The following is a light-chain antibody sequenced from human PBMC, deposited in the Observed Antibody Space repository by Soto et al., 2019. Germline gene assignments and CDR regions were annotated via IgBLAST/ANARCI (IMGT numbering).Light chain of an antibody. V-gene: IGKV3-15*01. CDR2: DAS. CDR3: QQYDNWPLT. CDR1: QSVSRN. J-gene: IGKJ4*01. Sequence: MMMRQTPATLCLSAGGRATLSCRASQSVSRNLAWYQQKPGQAPRLLIYDASTRATGAPARFTGSGSGTEFTLTIRSLQSEDFAVYYCQQYDNWPLTVGGGTKVDIK.